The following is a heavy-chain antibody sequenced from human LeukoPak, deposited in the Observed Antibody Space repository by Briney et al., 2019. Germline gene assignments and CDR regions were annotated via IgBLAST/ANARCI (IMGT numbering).Heavy chain of an antibody. Sequence: GASVKVSCKASGGTFSSYAISWVRQAPGQGLEWMGGIIPIFGTANYAQKFQGRVTITTDESTSTAYMELSSLRSEDTAVYYCARVCSGGSCQSDAFDIWGQGTMVTVSS. J-gene: IGHJ3*02. D-gene: IGHD2-15*01. CDR2: IIPIFGTA. CDR1: GGTFSSYA. V-gene: IGHV1-69*05. CDR3: ARVCSGGSCQSDAFDI.